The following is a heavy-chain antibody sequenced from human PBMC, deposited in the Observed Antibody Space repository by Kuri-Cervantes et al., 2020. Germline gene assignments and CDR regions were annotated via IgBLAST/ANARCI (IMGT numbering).Heavy chain of an antibody. CDR1: GYTFTSYA. CDR3: ARGEKFSGYSSSWYGL. Sequence: ASVKVSCKASGYTFTSYAMHWVRQAPGQRLEWMGWINAGNGNTKYSQKFQGRVTITRDTSASTAYMELSSLRSEDTAVYYCARGEKFSGYSSSWYGLWGRGTLVTDSS. CDR2: INAGNGNT. V-gene: IGHV1-3*01. J-gene: IGHJ4*02. D-gene: IGHD6-13*01.